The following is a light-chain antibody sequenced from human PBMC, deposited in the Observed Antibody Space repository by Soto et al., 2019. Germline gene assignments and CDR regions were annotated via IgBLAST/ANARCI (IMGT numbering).Light chain of an antibody. J-gene: IGKJ1*01. V-gene: IGKV3-11*01. CDR1: QSVSSY. CDR2: DAS. CDR3: QQRSNWPPGWT. Sequence: EIVLTQSPATLSLSPGERATLSCRASQSVSSYLAWYQQKPGQAPRLLIYDASNRATGIPARFSGSGSGTEFTLTSSSLEPEDFAVYYCQQRSNWPPGWTVGQGTKVEIK.